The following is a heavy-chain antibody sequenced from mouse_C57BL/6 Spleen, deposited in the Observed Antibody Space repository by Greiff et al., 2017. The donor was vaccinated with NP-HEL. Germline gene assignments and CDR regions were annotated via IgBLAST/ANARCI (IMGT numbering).Heavy chain of an antibody. CDR2: INPSTGGT. Sequence: EVQLQQSGPELVKPGASVKISCKASGYSFTGYYMNWVKQSPEKSLEWIGEINPSTGGTTYNQKFKAKATLTVDKSSSTAYMQLKSLTSEDSAVYYCARMVRRYFDVWGTGTTVTVSS. CDR3: ARMVRRYFDV. D-gene: IGHD2-1*01. CDR1: GYSFTGYY. V-gene: IGHV1-42*01. J-gene: IGHJ1*03.